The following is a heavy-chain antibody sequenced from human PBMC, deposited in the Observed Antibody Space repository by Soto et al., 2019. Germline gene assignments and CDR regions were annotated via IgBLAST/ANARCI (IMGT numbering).Heavy chain of an antibody. CDR1: GGSISTTHW. CDR2: IYYSGST. V-gene: IGHV4-4*01. Sequence: VQLQESGPGLVRPSGNLSLTCAVSGGSISTTHWWSWVRQSPRKGLEWIGEIYYSGSTNYNPSLKSRVTISVDKYMTHFSRNLTSVTAAYTAVYCWARGVSTWKFDSWGQGALVTVSS. D-gene: IGHD1-1*01. CDR3: ARGVSTWKFDS. J-gene: IGHJ4*02.